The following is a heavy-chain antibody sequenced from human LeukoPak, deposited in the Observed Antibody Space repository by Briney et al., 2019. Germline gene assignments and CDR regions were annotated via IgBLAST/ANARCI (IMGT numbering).Heavy chain of an antibody. J-gene: IGHJ5*02. CDR2: ISISSSSTI. Sequence: PGGSLRLSCAASGFTFSDYSMNWVRQAPGKGLEWVSYISISSSSTIFYADSVKGRFTISRDNAKNSLYLQMNSLRAEDTAVYYCAREFQNSGWSFDPWGQGTLVTVSS. CDR1: GFTFSDYS. V-gene: IGHV3-48*01. CDR3: AREFQNSGWSFDP. D-gene: IGHD6-19*01.